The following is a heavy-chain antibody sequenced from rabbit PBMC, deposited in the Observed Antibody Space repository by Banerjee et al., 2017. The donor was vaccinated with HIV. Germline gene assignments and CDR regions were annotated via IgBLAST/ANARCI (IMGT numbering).Heavy chain of an antibody. V-gene: IGHV1S40*01. CDR2: IYTSSDTT. CDR3: ARFIASFAGYGYANL. D-gene: IGHD6-1*01. Sequence: EGSLTLTCKASGFSFSSGYYMCWVRQAPGKGLEWIACIYTSSDTTYYASWAKGRFTISKTSSTTVTLQMPSLTAADTATYFCARFIASFAGYGYANLWGQGTLVTVS. J-gene: IGHJ4*01. CDR1: GFSFSSGYY.